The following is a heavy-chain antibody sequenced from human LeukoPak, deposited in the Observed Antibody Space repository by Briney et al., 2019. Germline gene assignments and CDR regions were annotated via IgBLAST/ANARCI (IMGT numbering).Heavy chain of an antibody. J-gene: IGHJ1*01. CDR1: GFTFSSYG. CDR3: AKGGLRYFDWSSRLDH. Sequence: PGGSLRLSCAASGFTFSSYGMHWVRQAPGKGLEWVAVISYDGNNKYYADSVKGRFTFSRDNSKNTLYLQMNSLRAEDTAVYYCAKGGLRYFDWSSRLDHWGQGTLVTVSS. V-gene: IGHV3-30*18. D-gene: IGHD3-9*01. CDR2: ISYDGNNK.